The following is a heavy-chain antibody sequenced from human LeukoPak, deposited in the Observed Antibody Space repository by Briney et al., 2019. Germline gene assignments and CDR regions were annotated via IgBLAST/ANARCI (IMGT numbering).Heavy chain of an antibody. CDR1: GFTFSSNS. CDR2: VCCGGST. D-gene: IGHD3-22*01. J-gene: IGHJ6*03. Sequence: PGGSLRLSCAASGFTFSSNSMTWVRQAPGKGLEWVSGVCCGGSTYYADSVKGRFTISRDNSKNTLYLQMNRLRAEDTAVYYCARLVNDFYDSSVRLSSNFYYMDVWGKGTTVTVSS. CDR3: ARLVNDFYDSSVRLSSNFYYMDV. V-gene: IGHV3-66*02.